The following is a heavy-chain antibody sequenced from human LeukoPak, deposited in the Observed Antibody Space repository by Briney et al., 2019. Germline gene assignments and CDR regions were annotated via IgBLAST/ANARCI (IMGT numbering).Heavy chain of an antibody. D-gene: IGHD2-2*01. CDR1: GFTLSNYD. Sequence: GGSLRLSCAASGFTLSNYDMNWLRQAPGKGLECVSSISTSSRYIYYKDSVRGRFTISRDDAKNSLYLEMNSLRAEDTAVYYCARADCSSSTCYLRRSWFDPWGQGTLVTVSS. CDR2: ISTSSRYI. V-gene: IGHV3-21*01. CDR3: ARADCSSSTCYLRRSWFDP. J-gene: IGHJ5*02.